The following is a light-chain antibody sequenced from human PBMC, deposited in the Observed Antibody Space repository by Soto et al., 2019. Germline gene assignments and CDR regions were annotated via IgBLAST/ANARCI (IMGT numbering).Light chain of an antibody. V-gene: IGKV2-28*01. CDR3: MQALQTPRT. J-gene: IGKJ1*01. CDR2: LGS. CDR1: QSLLHSNGYNY. Sequence: DIVMTQSPLSLPVTPGEPASISCRSSQSLLHSNGYNYLDWYLQKPGQSPQLLIYLGSNRASGVPDRFSGSGTVTDFTLKISRLEAEDVGVYYCMQALQTPRTFGQGTKVEIK.